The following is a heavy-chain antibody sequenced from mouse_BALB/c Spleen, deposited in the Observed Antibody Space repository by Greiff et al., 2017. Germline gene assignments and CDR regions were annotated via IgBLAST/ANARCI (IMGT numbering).Heavy chain of an antibody. V-gene: IGHV2-6-7*01. J-gene: IGHJ3*01. Sequence: QVQLQQSGPGLVAPSQSLSITCTVSGFSLTGYGVNWVRQPPGKGLVWLGMIWGDGSTDYNSALKSSLSISKDNSKSQVFLKMNSLQTDDTARYYCARDGDYYGSSYSWFAYWGQGTLVTVSA. CDR3: ARDGDYYGSSYSWFAY. CDR1: GFSLTGYG. CDR2: IWGDGST. D-gene: IGHD1-1*01.